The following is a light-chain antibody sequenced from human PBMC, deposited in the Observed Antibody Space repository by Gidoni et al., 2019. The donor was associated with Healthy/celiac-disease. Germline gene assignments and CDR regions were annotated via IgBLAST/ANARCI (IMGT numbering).Light chain of an antibody. J-gene: IGKJ4*01. CDR2: DDS. CDR1: QCISSS. V-gene: IGKV1-13*02. Sequence: ATQLTQSPSSLSASVGDRVTITCRASQCISSSLAWYQQKPGKAPKLLLYDDSSLESEVPARFSGSGSGTDFTLTISSMQPEDFETDYCQQFKSYPPALTFGGGTKVEIK. CDR3: QQFKSYPPALT.